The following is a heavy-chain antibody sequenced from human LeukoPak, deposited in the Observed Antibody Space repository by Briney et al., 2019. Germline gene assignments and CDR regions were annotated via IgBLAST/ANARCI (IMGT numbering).Heavy chain of an antibody. V-gene: IGHV1-69*04. J-gene: IGHJ3*02. CDR3: ARGYCSGGSCYKYDAFDI. CDR1: GGTFSSYA. CDR2: ITPILGIA. D-gene: IGHD2-15*01. Sequence: GASVKVSCKASGGTFSSYAISWVRQAPGQGLEWMGRITPILGIANYAQKFQGRVTITADKSTSTAYMELSSLRSEDTAVYYCARGYCSGGSCYKYDAFDIWGQGTMVTVSS.